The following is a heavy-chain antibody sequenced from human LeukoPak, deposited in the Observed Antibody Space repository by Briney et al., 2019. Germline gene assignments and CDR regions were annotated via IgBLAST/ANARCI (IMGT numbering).Heavy chain of an antibody. CDR3: AREYSSSSFDY. CDR2: INHSGST. V-gene: IGHV4-34*01. D-gene: IGHD6-6*01. J-gene: IGHJ4*02. Sequence: SETLSLTCAVYGGSFSGYYWSWIRQPPGKGLEWIGEINHSGSTNYNPSLKSRVTISVDTSKNQFSLKLSSVTAADTAVCYCAREYSSSSFDYWGQGTLVTVSS. CDR1: GGSFSGYY.